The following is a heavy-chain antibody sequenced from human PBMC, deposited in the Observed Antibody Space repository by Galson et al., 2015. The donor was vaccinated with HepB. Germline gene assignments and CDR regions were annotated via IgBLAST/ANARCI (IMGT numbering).Heavy chain of an antibody. V-gene: IGHV3-48*02. CDR2: VSSNGNTV. CDR1: GVTFSRYT. J-gene: IGHJ2*01. D-gene: IGHD3-10*01. Sequence: LLLSCAASGVTFSRYTMNWVRQAPGKGLESGSDVSSNGNTVFDAATVKGRFIISRDNAQNSLYLQMNSLRDEDTAVYYCARVHFGLESISGYWYFDLWGRGTLVTVSS. CDR3: ARVHFGLESISGYWYFDL.